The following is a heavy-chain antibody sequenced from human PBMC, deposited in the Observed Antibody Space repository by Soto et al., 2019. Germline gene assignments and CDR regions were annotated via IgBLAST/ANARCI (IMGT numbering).Heavy chain of an antibody. V-gene: IGHV3-49*03. CDR2: IRSKAYGGTT. Sequence: GGSLRLSCTASGFTFGDYAMSWFRQAPGKGLEWVGFIRSKAYGGTTEYAASVKGRFTISRDDSKSIAYLQMNSLKTEDTAVYYCSRVKVVVVPIYYYYGMDVWGQGTTVTVSS. J-gene: IGHJ6*02. CDR1: GFTFGDYA. D-gene: IGHD3-22*01. CDR3: SRVKVVVVPIYYYYGMDV.